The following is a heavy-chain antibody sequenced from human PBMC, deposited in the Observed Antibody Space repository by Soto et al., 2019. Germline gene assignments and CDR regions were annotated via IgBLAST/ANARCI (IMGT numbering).Heavy chain of an antibody. V-gene: IGHV3-23*01. CDR3: AKVSRGIGVVPAGLN. J-gene: IGHJ4*02. CDR2: ISGSGGST. CDR1: GHTFHNYA. D-gene: IGHD2-2*01. Sequence: EVQLLESGGGLEQPGGSLRLSCVGSGHTFHNYAMTWVRQAPGKGLEWVSGISGSGGSTYYADFVRGRFTISRDDSKNTLYLQMNSLRAEDTAVYYCAKVSRGIGVVPAGLNWGQGTLVTVSS.